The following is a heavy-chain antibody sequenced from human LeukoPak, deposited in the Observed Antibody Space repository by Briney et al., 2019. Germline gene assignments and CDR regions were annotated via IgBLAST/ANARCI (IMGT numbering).Heavy chain of an antibody. J-gene: IGHJ2*01. CDR3: ARTLGGMTVERATGLDL. V-gene: IGHV1-18*01. D-gene: IGHD5-24*01. CDR2: ISAYEGNT. Sequence: SVKVSCKSSGYTFSTHGVTWVRQAPGQGLEWMGWISAYEGNTNYAQKFQDRVTMTTHTSTSTAYMELRSLTSDDTAVYYCARTLGGMTVERATGLDLWGRGTLVTVSS. CDR1: GYTFSTHG.